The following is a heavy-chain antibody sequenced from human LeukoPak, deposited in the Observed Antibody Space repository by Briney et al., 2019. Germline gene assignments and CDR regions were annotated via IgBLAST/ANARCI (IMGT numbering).Heavy chain of an antibody. V-gene: IGHV1-46*01. CDR3: ARTRGYSDYELDY. D-gene: IGHD5-12*01. CDR2: INPSGGTT. J-gene: IGHJ4*02. Sequence: SSLTVSCKAPGYTFTIYYMHWGRQAPGQGLGWMGIINPSGGTTRHAQRFQGRVTMTRDTSTSTVYMELSSLRSEDTAVYYCARTRGYSDYELDYWGQGTLVTVSS. CDR1: GYTFTIYY.